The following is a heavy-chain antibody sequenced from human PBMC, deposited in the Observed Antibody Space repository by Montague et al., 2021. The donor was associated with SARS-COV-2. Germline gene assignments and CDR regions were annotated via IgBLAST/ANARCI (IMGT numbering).Heavy chain of an antibody. V-gene: IGHV4-59*01. CDR3: ARGSGWVENAFDI. Sequence: SETLSLTCTVSGRSISSYYWSWIRQPPGKGLEWIGYIYYSGSTNXNPSLRSRVTISVDTSKNQFSLKLSSVTAADTAVYYCARGSGWVENAFDIWSHGAMVNVSS. D-gene: IGHD6-19*01. J-gene: IGHJ3*02. CDR1: GRSISSYY. CDR2: IYYSGST.